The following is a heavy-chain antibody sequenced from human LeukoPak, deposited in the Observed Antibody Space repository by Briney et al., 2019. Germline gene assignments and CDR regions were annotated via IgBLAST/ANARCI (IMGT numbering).Heavy chain of an antibody. CDR2: INPNDGDT. CDR3: ARANFLYCSNTTCLFDY. J-gene: IGHJ4*02. V-gene: IGHV1-2*02. Sequence: GASVKVSCKASGYTFTHYYMHWVRQAPGQGFEWMGWINPNDGDTNYAQKFQGRVTMTRDTSISTAHMEVSRLRSDDTAVYYCARANFLYCSNTTCLFDYWGQGTLVTVSS. CDR1: GYTFTHYY. D-gene: IGHD2-2*01.